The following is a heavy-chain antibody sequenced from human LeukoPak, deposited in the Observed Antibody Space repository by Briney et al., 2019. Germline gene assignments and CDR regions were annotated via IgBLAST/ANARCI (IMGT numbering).Heavy chain of an antibody. V-gene: IGHV4-39*07. CDR2: IYYSGST. J-gene: IGHJ2*01. CDR3: ARALGYCSSTSCPGVYFDL. CDR1: GGSISSSSYY. D-gene: IGHD2-2*01. Sequence: SETLSLTCTVSGGSISSSSYYWGWIRQPPGKGLEWIGSIYYSGSTYYNPSLKSRVTISVDRSKNQFSLKLSSVTAADTAVYYCARALGYCSSTSCPGVYFDLWGRGTLVTVSS.